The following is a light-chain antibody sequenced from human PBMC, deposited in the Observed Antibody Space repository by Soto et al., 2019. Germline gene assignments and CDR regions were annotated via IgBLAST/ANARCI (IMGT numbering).Light chain of an antibody. CDR1: QDITNF. V-gene: IGKV1-9*01. CDR2: AAS. J-gene: IGKJ5*01. Sequence: DIQLTQSPSFLSASVGDRVTITCRATQDITNFLAWYQQKPGKAPNLLIYAASSLQSGVPSRFSGSGSGTEFTLTISSLQPEDFATYYCQQLNFYPLTFGQGTRLEIK. CDR3: QQLNFYPLT.